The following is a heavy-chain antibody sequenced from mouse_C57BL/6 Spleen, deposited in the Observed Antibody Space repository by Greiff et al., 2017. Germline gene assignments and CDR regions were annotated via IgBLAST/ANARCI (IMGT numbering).Heavy chain of an antibody. CDR1: GYSITSGYY. J-gene: IGHJ4*01. V-gene: IGHV3-6*01. Sequence: EVKLMESGPGLVTPSQSLSLTCSVTGYSITSGYYWNWIRQFPGNKLEWMGYISYDGSNNYNPSLKNRISITRDTSKNQFFLKLNSVTTEDTATYYCAREGLLLREGAMDYWGQGTSVTVSS. CDR2: ISYDGSN. CDR3: AREGLLLREGAMDY. D-gene: IGHD1-1*01.